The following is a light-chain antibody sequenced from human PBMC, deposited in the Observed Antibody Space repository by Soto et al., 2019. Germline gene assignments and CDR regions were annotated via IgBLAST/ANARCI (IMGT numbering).Light chain of an antibody. J-gene: IGLJ1*01. V-gene: IGLV2-23*01. CDR3: CSYAGRSTYV. CDR1: SSNVGSYNL. CDR2: EGS. Sequence: QSALTQPASVSGSPGQSITISCTGTSSNVGSYNLVSWYQQHPGKAPKLMIYEGSKRPSGVSYRFSGSKSGNTAPLTISVLQAEDEADYYCCSYAGRSTYVFGTGTKVTVL.